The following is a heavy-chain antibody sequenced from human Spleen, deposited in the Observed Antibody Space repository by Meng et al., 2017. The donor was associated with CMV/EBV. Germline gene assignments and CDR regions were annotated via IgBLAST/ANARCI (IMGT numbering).Heavy chain of an antibody. CDR1: GGSISSYY. Sequence: SETLSLTCTVSGGSISSYYWSWIRQPPGKGLEWMGYIYYSGSTNYNPSLKSRVTISVDTSKNQFSLKLSSVTAADTAVYYCARGGVTGDVWGQGTTVTVSS. CDR3: ARGGVTGDV. V-gene: IGHV4-59*01. J-gene: IGHJ6*02. CDR2: IYYSGST. D-gene: IGHD2-21*02.